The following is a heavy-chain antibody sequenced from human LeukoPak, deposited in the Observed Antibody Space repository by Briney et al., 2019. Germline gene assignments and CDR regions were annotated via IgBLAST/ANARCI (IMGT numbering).Heavy chain of an antibody. Sequence: ASVKVSCKTSGYTFTNDYMHWVRQPPGQGLEWMGVINPGDGNTKYAQKFQGRVTMTRDTSTSTLYMELSSLRSEDTAMYYCSKVGQLVFDYWGQGTLVTVSS. D-gene: IGHD6-6*01. J-gene: IGHJ4*02. CDR2: INPGDGNT. CDR3: SKVGQLVFDY. CDR1: GYTFTNDY. V-gene: IGHV1-46*03.